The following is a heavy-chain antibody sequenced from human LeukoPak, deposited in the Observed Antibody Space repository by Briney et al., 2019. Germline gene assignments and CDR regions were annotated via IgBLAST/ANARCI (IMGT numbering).Heavy chain of an antibody. CDR1: GFTFSSYS. CDR3: AKKRRGGHDYGDPGDY. V-gene: IGHV3-21*01. CDR2: ISSSSSYI. D-gene: IGHD4-17*01. J-gene: IGHJ4*02. Sequence: SGGSLRLSCAASGFTFSSYSMNWVRQAPGKGLEWVSSISSSSSYIYYADSVKGRFTISRDNAKNSLYLQMNSLRAEDTAVYYCAKKRRGGHDYGDPGDYWGQGTLVTVSS.